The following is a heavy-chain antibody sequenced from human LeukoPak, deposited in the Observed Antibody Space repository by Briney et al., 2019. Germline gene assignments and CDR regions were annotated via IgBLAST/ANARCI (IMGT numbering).Heavy chain of an antibody. CDR1: GGSISSYY. V-gene: IGHV4-59*12. CDR3: ARDTAMAWGYYYYMDV. J-gene: IGHJ6*03. D-gene: IGHD5-18*01. CDR2: IYYSGST. Sequence: PSETLSLTCTVSGGSISSYYWSWIRQPPGKGLEWIGYIYYSGSTNYNPSLKSRVTISVDTSKNQFSLKLSSVTAADTAVYYCARDTAMAWGYYYYMDVWGKGTTVTVSS.